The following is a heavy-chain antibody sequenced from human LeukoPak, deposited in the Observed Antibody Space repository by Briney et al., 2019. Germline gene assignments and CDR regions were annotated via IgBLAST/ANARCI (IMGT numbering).Heavy chain of an antibody. V-gene: IGHV4-59*08. CDR2: ISYSGLT. J-gene: IGHJ4*02. D-gene: IGHD2/OR15-2a*01. CDR3: ARHRAIAGPFDH. CDR1: GGSISGYY. Sequence: SETLSLTCTVSGGSISGYYCSWIRQTPGKGLEWIGQISYSGLTKYNPALKSRVTTSVDTSKNQISVNLNSVTAADTAFYYCARHRAIAGPFDHWGPGTQVTVSS.